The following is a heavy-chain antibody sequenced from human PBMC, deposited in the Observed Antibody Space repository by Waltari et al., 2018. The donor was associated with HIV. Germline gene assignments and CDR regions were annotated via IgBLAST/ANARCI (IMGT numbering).Heavy chain of an antibody. J-gene: IGHJ3*01. CDR3: GAFLCAEDCRDGFDV. CDR1: GFTFKTYS. Sequence: ESGGGRAKPGGPLKLSCSGSGFTFKTYSVRWIRQTPGRGLEWISSISDDSSFIYYADSVKGRFTVSRDNVRNSVFLQINDVRAEDTATYFCGAFLCAEDCRDGFDVWGQGTMVTVS. CDR2: ISDDSSFI. D-gene: IGHD2-21*02. V-gene: IGHV3-21*06.